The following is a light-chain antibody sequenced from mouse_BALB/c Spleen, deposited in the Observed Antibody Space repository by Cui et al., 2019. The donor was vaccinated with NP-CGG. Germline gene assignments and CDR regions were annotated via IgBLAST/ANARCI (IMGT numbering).Light chain of an antibody. V-gene: IGLV2*02. CDR3: AIGYNPHWV. CDR2: GTR. J-gene: IGLJ1*01. Sequence: QAVVTQESALTTSPGGTVILTSRSNTGAVTTSNYANWVQKNPNHFFPGLIGGTRNRPPVVPLSFPGSLIGKKAALTIRGTQSGGGKIYFCAIGYNPHWVFGGGTKLTVL. CDR1: TGAVTTSNY.